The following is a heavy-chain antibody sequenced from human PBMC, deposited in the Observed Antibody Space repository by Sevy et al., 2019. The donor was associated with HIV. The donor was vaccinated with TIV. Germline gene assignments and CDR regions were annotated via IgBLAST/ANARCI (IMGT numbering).Heavy chain of an antibody. V-gene: IGHV3-49*03. CDR1: GFTFGDYA. D-gene: IGHD6-19*01. J-gene: IGHJ6*04. CDR3: TRAGHQWLVGQMDV. Sequence: GGSLRLSCTASGFTFGDYAMSWFRQAPGKGLEWVGFIRSKAYGGTTEYAASVKGRFTISRDDSKSIAYLQMNSLKTEDTAVYYCTRAGHQWLVGQMDVWGKWTTVTASS. CDR2: IRSKAYGGTT.